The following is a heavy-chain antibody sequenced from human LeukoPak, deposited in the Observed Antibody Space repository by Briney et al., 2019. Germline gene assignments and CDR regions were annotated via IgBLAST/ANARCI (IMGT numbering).Heavy chain of an antibody. Sequence: ASVKVSCKASGYTFTSYGISWVRQAPGQGLEWMGWISACNGNTNYAQKLQGRVTMTTDTSTSTAYMELRSLRSDDTAVYYCARDRGGIVVVVAVYDAFDIWGQGTMVTVSS. J-gene: IGHJ3*02. CDR2: ISACNGNT. CDR1: GYTFTSYG. V-gene: IGHV1-18*04. D-gene: IGHD2-15*01. CDR3: ARDRGGIVVVVAVYDAFDI.